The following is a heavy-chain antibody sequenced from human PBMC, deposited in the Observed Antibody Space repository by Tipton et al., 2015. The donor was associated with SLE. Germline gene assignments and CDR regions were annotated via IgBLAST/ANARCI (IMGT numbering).Heavy chain of an antibody. Sequence: QLVQSGAEVKKPGESLKISCKGFGYSFNTYWIAWVLQMPGKGLEWVGIIYPDDSDTRYSPSFQGQVTTSADKSIDTAYLQWDSLRASDTAMYYCARSRYTYGYGFDYWGQGTLVTVAS. D-gene: IGHD5-18*01. J-gene: IGHJ4*01. CDR1: GYSFNTYW. CDR2: IYPDDSDT. CDR3: ARSRYTYGYGFDY. V-gene: IGHV5-51*01.